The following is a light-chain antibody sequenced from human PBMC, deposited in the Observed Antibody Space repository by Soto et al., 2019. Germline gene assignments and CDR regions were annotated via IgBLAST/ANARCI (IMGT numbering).Light chain of an antibody. CDR1: SSDVGGYNY. CDR2: DVS. V-gene: IGLV2-14*03. CDR3: RTYTSHGNYV. Sequence: QSALTQPASVSGSPGQSIAISCTATSSDVGGYNYVSWYQHHPGKAPKLMIYDVSNRPSGVSDRFSGSKSGNTASLTISGLQAEDEADYYCRTYTSHGNYVFGTRTKLTVL. J-gene: IGLJ1*01.